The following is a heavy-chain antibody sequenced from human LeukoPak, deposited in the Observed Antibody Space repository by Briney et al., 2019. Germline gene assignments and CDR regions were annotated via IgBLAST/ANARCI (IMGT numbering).Heavy chain of an antibody. CDR2: IYSGGST. CDR3: ARDYDFWSGSRYMDV. Sequence: GGSLRLSCAASGFTFSSYSMNWVRQAPGKGLEWVSVIYSGGSTYYADSVKGRFTISRDNSKNTLYLQMNSLRAEDTAVYYCARDYDFWSGSRYMDVWGKGTTVTVSS. D-gene: IGHD3-3*01. J-gene: IGHJ6*03. CDR1: GFTFSSYS. V-gene: IGHV3-66*02.